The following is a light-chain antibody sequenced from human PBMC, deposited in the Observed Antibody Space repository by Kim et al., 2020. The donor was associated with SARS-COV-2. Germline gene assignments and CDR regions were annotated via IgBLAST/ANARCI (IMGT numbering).Light chain of an antibody. V-gene: IGKV3-20*01. CDR1: LSVSSNY. Sequence: EIVLTQSPGTLSLSPGERVTLSCRASLSVSSNYLAWYQQKPGQAPRLLIYGTSSRATGIPDRFSGSGSGTDFTLSISRLEPEDFAVYYCQQQNGGSYTFGQGTKLEIK. CDR2: GTS. CDR3: QQQNGGSYT. J-gene: IGKJ2*01.